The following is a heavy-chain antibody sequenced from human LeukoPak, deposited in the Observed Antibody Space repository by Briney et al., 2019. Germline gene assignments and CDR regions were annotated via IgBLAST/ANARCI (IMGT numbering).Heavy chain of an antibody. CDR2: ISSSGSTI. Sequence: GGSLRLSCAASGFTFSSYEMNWVRQAPGKGLEWVSYISSSGSTIYYADSVKGRFTISRDNSKNTLYLQMNSLRAEDTAVYYCARDYGDGYNYATYWGQGTLVTVSS. D-gene: IGHD5-24*01. V-gene: IGHV3-48*03. CDR3: ARDYGDGYNYATY. J-gene: IGHJ4*02. CDR1: GFTFSSYE.